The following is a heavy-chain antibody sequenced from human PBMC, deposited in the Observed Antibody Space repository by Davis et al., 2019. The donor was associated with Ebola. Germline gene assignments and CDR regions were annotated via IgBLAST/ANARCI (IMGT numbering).Heavy chain of an antibody. V-gene: IGHV3-66*01. D-gene: IGHD6-13*01. J-gene: IGHJ4*02. Sequence: GESLKISCAASGFRVSGPYMSWVRQAPGKGLEWVSVIYTGGRTYYTDSVKGRFTISRDNSKNTLYLQMNSLRAEDTAVYYCAKSNTAAGTWVYFDYWGQGTLVTVSS. CDR2: IYTGGRT. CDR3: AKSNTAAGTWVYFDY. CDR1: GFRVSGPY.